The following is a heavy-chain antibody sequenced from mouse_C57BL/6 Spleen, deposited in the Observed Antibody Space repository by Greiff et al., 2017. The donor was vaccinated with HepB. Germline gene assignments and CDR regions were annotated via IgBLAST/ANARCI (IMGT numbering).Heavy chain of an antibody. CDR2: INPNNGGT. D-gene: IGHD2-3*01. Sequence: EVHLVESGPELVKPGASVKIPCKASGYTFTDYNMDWVKQSHGKSLEWIGDINPNNGGTIYNQKFKGKATLTVDKSSSTAYMELRSLTSEDTAVYYCAISDGYYSAYWGQGTLVTVSA. J-gene: IGHJ3*01. V-gene: IGHV1-18*01. CDR3: AISDGYYSAY. CDR1: GYTFTDYN.